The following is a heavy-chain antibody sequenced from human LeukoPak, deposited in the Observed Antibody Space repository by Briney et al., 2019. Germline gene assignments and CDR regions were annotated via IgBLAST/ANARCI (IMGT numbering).Heavy chain of an antibody. D-gene: IGHD2-2*01. Sequence: GASVKVSCKASGITFSKNCISWVRQAPGQGLEWMGRIIPMVGAAAYAQKFQGRITITEDRSANTAFMELSSLTSEDTAVYYCARIKAVGVPVAIDAYYSYGMDVWGQGTAVAVSS. V-gene: IGHV1-69*08. CDR3: ARIKAVGVPVAIDAYYSYGMDV. CDR1: GITFSKNC. CDR2: IIPMVGAA. J-gene: IGHJ6*02.